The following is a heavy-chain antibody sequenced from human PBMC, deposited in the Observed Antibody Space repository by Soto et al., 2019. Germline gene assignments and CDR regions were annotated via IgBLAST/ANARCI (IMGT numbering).Heavy chain of an antibody. D-gene: IGHD4-17*01. Sequence: QVQLVESGGGVVQPGTSLRLSCRASGFIFSPYGMHWVRQAPGKGLEWVAVVWLDGRNIYYADSVRGRFTISRDDSKNTLDLEINSPREEDTAVYFCGRASEKRTVTRGGMDVWGRGTTVTVSS. J-gene: IGHJ6*02. V-gene: IGHV3-33*01. CDR3: GRASEKRTVTRGGMDV. CDR2: VWLDGRNI. CDR1: GFIFSPYG.